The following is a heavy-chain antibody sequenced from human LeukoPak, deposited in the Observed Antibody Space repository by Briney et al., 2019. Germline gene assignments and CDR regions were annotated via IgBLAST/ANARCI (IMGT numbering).Heavy chain of an antibody. CDR3: TRDYSYAMAV. V-gene: IGHV3-20*03. D-gene: IGHD2-21*01. J-gene: IGHJ6*02. Sequence: GGSLRLCFAASGFTFDDYGMSWGRQAPGKGLEWVSGINWNGGSTGYADSVKGRFTISRDNAKNMVNLQMNSLRAEDTAIYYCTRDYSYAMAVWGQGTTVTVSS. CDR2: INWNGGST. CDR1: GFTFDDYG.